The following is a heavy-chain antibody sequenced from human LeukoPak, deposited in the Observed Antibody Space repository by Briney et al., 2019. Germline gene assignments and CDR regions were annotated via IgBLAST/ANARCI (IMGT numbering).Heavy chain of an antibody. Sequence: GGSLRLSCAASGFTFSSYWMYWVRQAPGKGLEWVSYISSSGSTIYYADSVKGRFTISRDNAKNSLYLQMNSLRAEDTAVYYCATDGGPAYSSSWYLYWGQGSLVTVSS. V-gene: IGHV3-48*04. CDR2: ISSSGSTI. CDR3: ATDGGPAYSSSWYLY. J-gene: IGHJ4*02. CDR1: GFTFSSYW. D-gene: IGHD6-13*01.